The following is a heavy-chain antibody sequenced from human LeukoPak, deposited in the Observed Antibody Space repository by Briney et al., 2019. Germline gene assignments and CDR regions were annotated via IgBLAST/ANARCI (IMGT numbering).Heavy chain of an antibody. CDR2: ISSSGSTI. J-gene: IGHJ1*01. CDR1: GFTFSSYW. D-gene: IGHD3-22*01. Sequence: GGSLRLSYAASGFTFSSYWMSWIRQAPGKGPEWVSYISSSGSTIYYADSVKGRFTISRDNAKNSLYLQMNSLRAEDTAVYYCARSGSSGYYYQEYFQHWGQGTLVTVSS. V-gene: IGHV3-11*01. CDR3: ARSGSSGYYYQEYFQH.